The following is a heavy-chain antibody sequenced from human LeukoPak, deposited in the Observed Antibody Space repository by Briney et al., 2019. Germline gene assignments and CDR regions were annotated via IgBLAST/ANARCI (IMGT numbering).Heavy chain of an antibody. CDR3: AKGLAVAGNY. CDR2: ISYDGSNK. D-gene: IGHD6-19*01. J-gene: IGHJ4*02. V-gene: IGHV3-30*18. CDR1: GFTFSSYG. Sequence: PGGSLGLSCAASGFTFSSYGMHWFGQAPGKGLEWVAVISYDGSNKYYADSVKGRFTISRDNSKNTLYLQMNSLRAEDTAVYYCAKGLAVAGNYWGQGTLVTVSS.